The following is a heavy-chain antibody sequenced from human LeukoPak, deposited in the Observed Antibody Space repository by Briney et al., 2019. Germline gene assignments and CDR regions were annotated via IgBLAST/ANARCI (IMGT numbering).Heavy chain of an antibody. Sequence: PSETLSLTCTVSGGSISSYYWSWIRQPPGKGLEWIGYIYYSGSTNYNPSLKSRVTISVDTSKNQFSLKLSSVTAGDTALYYCWKEIRYGGGVVWFDCWGQGTLVTVSS. D-gene: IGHD1-26*01. CDR1: GGSISSYY. CDR2: IYYSGST. J-gene: IGHJ5*01. V-gene: IGHV4-59*12. CDR3: WKEIRYGGGVVWFDC.